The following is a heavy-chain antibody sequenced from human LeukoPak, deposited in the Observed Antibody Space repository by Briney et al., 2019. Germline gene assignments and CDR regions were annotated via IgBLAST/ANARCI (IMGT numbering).Heavy chain of an antibody. CDR1: GYTFTGYY. D-gene: IGHD3-10*01. Sequence: ASVKVSCKASGYTFTGYYMHWVRQAPGQGLEWMGWISAYNGNTNYAQKLQGRVTMTTDTSTSTAYMELRSLRSDDTAVYYCAREGVYWPEIDYWGQGTLVTVSS. V-gene: IGHV1-18*04. CDR3: AREGVYWPEIDY. J-gene: IGHJ4*02. CDR2: ISAYNGNT.